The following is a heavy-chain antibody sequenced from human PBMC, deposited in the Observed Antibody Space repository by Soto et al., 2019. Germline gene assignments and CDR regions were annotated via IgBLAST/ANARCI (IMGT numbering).Heavy chain of an antibody. CDR1: GGSVTTYY. J-gene: IGHJ4*02. CDR2: IYSSSST. Sequence: PSETLSLTCTVSGGSVTTYYWSWIRQPAGKGLEWTGHIYSSSSTNYNPSLQSRVTMSVDTSKNQFSLRLSSVTAADTAMYYCARAIHDYYFDSWGQGTLVTVSS. CDR3: ARAIHDYYFDS. V-gene: IGHV4-4*07. D-gene: IGHD3-16*01.